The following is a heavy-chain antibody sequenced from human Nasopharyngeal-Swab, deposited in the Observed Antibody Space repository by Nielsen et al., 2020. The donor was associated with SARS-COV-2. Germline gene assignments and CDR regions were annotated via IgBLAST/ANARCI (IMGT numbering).Heavy chain of an antibody. CDR3: ARDDYGDYYYYMDV. D-gene: IGHD4-17*01. Sequence: GGSLRLSCAASGFTFSSYWMSWVRQVPGKGLEWVANIKQDGSEKYYVDSVKGRFTISRDNAKNSLYLQMNSLRAEDTAVYYCARDDYGDYYYYMDVWGKGTTVTVSS. V-gene: IGHV3-7*01. J-gene: IGHJ6*03. CDR2: IKQDGSEK. CDR1: GFTFSSYW.